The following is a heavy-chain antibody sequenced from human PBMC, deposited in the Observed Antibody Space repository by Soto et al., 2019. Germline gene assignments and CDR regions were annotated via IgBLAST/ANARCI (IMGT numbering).Heavy chain of an antibody. Sequence: GGSLRLSCAASGFTFSNYALHWVRQAPGKGLEWVAVISDDGSNKYYADSVKGRFTISRDNSKNTLYLQMNSLRAEDTAVYYCARDYYDSSGYHHFDYWGQGTLVTVSS. D-gene: IGHD3-22*01. CDR3: ARDYYDSSGYHHFDY. V-gene: IGHV3-30-3*01. CDR1: GFTFSNYA. J-gene: IGHJ4*02. CDR2: ISDDGSNK.